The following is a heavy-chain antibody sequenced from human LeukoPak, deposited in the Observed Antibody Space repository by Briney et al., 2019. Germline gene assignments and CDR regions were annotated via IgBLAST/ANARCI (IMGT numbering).Heavy chain of an antibody. CDR2: INHSGST. Sequence: PSETLSLTCTVSGGSISSSSYYWSWIRQPPGKGLEWIGEINHSGSTNYNPSLKSRVTISVDTSKNQFSLKLSSVTAADTAVYYCARYVRWLTHAFDIWGQGTMVTVSS. CDR1: GGSISSSSYY. J-gene: IGHJ3*02. D-gene: IGHD3-22*01. CDR3: ARYVRWLTHAFDI. V-gene: IGHV4-39*07.